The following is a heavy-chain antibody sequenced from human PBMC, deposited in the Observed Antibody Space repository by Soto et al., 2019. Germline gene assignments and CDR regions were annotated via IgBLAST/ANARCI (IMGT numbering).Heavy chain of an antibody. CDR3: ARGGGYNFGSPKFDY. CDR2: IWNDGINK. CDR1: GCIFDSHG. J-gene: IGHJ4*02. Sequence: GGSLRLSCAASGCIFDSHGMHWVRQAPGKGLERVAVIWNDGINKYYADSVKGRFTISRDNSNNTVFLHMSSLRPEDTALYYCARGGGYNFGSPKFDYWGQGAQVTVSS. D-gene: IGHD5-12*01. V-gene: IGHV3-33*01.